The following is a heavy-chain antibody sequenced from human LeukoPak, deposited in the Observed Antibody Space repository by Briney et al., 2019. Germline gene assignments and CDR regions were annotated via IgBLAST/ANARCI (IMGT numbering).Heavy chain of an antibody. V-gene: IGHV1-69*13. Sequence: SVKVSCTASGGTFSSYAISWVRQAPGQGLEWMGGIIPILGTANYAQKFQGRVTITADESTSTAYMELSSLRSEDTAVYYCARWSSGYSSGWYGYWGQGTLVTVSS. CDR2: IIPILGTA. D-gene: IGHD6-19*01. J-gene: IGHJ4*02. CDR3: ARWSSGYSSGWYGY. CDR1: GGTFSSYA.